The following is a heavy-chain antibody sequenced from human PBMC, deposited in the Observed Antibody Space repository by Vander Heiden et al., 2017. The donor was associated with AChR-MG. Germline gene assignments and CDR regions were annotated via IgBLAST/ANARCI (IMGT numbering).Heavy chain of an antibody. CDR3: ARALDFWSGYSD. CDR1: GGSFSGYY. CDR2: INHSGST. J-gene: IGHJ4*02. V-gene: IGHV4-34*01. Sequence: QVQLQQWGAGLLKPSETLSLTCAVYGGSFSGYYWSWIRQPPGKGLEWIGEINHSGSTNYNPSLKSRVTISVDTSKNQFSLKLSSVTAADTAVYYCARALDFWSGYSDWGQGTLVTVSS. D-gene: IGHD3-3*01.